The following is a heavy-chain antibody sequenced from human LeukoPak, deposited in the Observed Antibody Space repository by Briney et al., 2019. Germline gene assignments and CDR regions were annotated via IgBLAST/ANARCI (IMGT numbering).Heavy chain of an antibody. Sequence: GGSLRLSCAASGCTFSSYWMHWVHQAPGKGLVWVSRINSDGSSTSYADSVKGRFTISRDNAKNTLYLQMNSLRAEDTAVYYCARGRGITMVRGVLFDYWGQGTLVTVSS. CDR2: INSDGSST. CDR1: GCTFSSYW. J-gene: IGHJ4*02. V-gene: IGHV3-74*01. CDR3: ARGRGITMVRGVLFDY. D-gene: IGHD3-10*01.